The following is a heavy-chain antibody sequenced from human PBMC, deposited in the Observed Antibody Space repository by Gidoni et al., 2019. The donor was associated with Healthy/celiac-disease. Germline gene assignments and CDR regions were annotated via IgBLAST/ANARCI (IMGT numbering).Heavy chain of an antibody. V-gene: IGHV1-18*01. Sequence: QVQLVQSGAEVKKPGASVKVSCTASGYTFTSYGISWVRQAPGQGLEWMGWISAYNGNTNYAQKLQGRVTMTTDTSTSTAYMELRSLRSDDTAVYYCARDVRGVTLPPYFDYWGQGTLVTVSS. CDR2: ISAYNGNT. J-gene: IGHJ4*02. D-gene: IGHD3-10*01. CDR3: ARDVRGVTLPPYFDY. CDR1: GYTFTSYG.